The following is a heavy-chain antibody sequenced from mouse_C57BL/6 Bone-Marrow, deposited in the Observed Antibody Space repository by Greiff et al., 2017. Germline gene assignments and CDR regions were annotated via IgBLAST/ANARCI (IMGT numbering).Heavy chain of an antibody. J-gene: IGHJ3*01. CDR1: GYTFTDYE. Sequence: VQLQPSGAELVRPGASVTLSCKASGYTFTDYELHWVKQTPVHGLEWIGAIDPETGGTAYNQKFKGKAILTADKSSSPAYMELRRLTSEDSAVYYCTRKCYYYGSSFAYWGQGTLVTVSA. CDR2: IDPETGGT. CDR3: TRKCYYYGSSFAY. D-gene: IGHD1-1*01. V-gene: IGHV1-15*01.